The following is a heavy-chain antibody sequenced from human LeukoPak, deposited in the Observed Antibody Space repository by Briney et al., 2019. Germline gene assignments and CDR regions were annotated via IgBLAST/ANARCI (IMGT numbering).Heavy chain of an antibody. CDR3: ARGHSPSDY. Sequence: PSGTLSLTCTVSGGSISSYYWSWIRQPPGKGLEWIGYIYYSGSTNYNPSLKSRVTISVDTSKNQFSLKLSSVTAADTAVYYCARGHSPSDYWGQGTLVTVSS. CDR1: GGSISSYY. CDR2: IYYSGST. J-gene: IGHJ4*02. V-gene: IGHV4-59*01.